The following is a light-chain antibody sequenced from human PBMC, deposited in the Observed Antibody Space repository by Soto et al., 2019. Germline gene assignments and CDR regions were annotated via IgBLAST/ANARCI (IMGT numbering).Light chain of an antibody. Sequence: EVVLTQSPATLSLSPGERATLSCKASRSVSIYLAWYQQKPGQSPRLLIYDTSTRATGIPARFSGSGSGTDFTLTISSLEPEDFAVYYCQQRQHWPPITFGQGTRLDIK. J-gene: IGKJ5*01. CDR3: QQRQHWPPIT. V-gene: IGKV3-11*01. CDR2: DTS. CDR1: RSVSIY.